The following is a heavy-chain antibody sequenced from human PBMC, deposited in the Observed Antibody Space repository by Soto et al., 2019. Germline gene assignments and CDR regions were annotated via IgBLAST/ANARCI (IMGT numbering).Heavy chain of an antibody. V-gene: IGHV3-33*01. D-gene: IGHD6-19*01. CDR3: AREAIAVAGYNWFDP. Sequence: QVQLVESGGGVVQPGRSLRLSCAASGFTFSSYGMHWVRQAPGKGLEWVAVIWYDGSNKYYADSVKGRFTISRDNSKNTLYLKMNSLRAEDTAVYYCAREAIAVAGYNWFDPWGQGTLVTVSS. J-gene: IGHJ5*02. CDR2: IWYDGSNK. CDR1: GFTFSSYG.